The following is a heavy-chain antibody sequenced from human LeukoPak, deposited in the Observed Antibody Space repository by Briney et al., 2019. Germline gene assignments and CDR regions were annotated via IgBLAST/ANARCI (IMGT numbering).Heavy chain of an antibody. CDR2: MSPHSANT. V-gene: IGHV1-8*01. D-gene: IGHD3-10*01. Sequence: GASVKLSCKASGYGFTSFDINWVRQATGQRLEWMGWMSPHSANTGYAQRFQGRVTMTRDTSTNTAFLELSSLRSEDTALYYCARQGRGGDGFDIWGQGTKVTVSS. CDR1: GYGFTSFD. CDR3: ARQGRGGDGFDI. J-gene: IGHJ3*02.